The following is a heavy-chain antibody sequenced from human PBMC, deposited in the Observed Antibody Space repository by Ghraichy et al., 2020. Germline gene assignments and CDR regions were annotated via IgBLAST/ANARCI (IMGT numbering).Heavy chain of an antibody. CDR2: IYYSGNN. J-gene: IGHJ4*02. Sequence: SETLSLTCTVSGGSISSYYWSWIRQPPGKGLEWIGYIYYSGNNNYNPSLKSRVTISVDTSKNQFSLKLSSVTAADTALYYCARGAGYFDWLPLDYWGQGTLVTVSS. D-gene: IGHD3-9*01. CDR1: GGSISSYY. V-gene: IGHV4-59*01. CDR3: ARGAGYFDWLPLDY.